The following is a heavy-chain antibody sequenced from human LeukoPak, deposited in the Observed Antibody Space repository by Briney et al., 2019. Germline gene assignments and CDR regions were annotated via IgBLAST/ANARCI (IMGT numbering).Heavy chain of an antibody. J-gene: IGHJ4*02. D-gene: IGHD2-2*01. CDR1: GYTFTSYA. CDR2: INAGNGNT. CDR3: ARDYCSSTSCYVFDY. V-gene: IGHV1-3*01. Sequence: SVKVSCKASGYTFTSYAMHWVRQAPGQRLEWMGWINAGNGNTKYSQKFQGRVTITRDTSASTAYMELSSLRSEDTAVYYCARDYCSSTSCYVFDYWGQGTLVTVSS.